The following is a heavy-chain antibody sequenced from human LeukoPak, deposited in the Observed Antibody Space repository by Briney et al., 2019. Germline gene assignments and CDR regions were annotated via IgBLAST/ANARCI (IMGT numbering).Heavy chain of an antibody. D-gene: IGHD5-18*01. V-gene: IGHV3-33*01. Sequence: GGSLRLSCAASGFTFSTYGMHWVRQAPGKGVEGGAVIRYDGSNKYYEDSVKGRFTISRDNSKNTLYLQMNSLRAEDTAVYYCARALSAMVPDYWGQGTLLTVSS. J-gene: IGHJ4*02. CDR2: IRYDGSNK. CDR3: ARALSAMVPDY. CDR1: GFTFSTYG.